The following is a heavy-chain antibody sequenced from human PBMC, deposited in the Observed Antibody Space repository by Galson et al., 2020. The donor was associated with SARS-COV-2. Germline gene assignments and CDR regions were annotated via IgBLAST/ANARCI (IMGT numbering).Heavy chain of an antibody. CDR2: IYYSGST. D-gene: IGHD2-2*01. J-gene: IGHJ5*02. CDR1: GGSINSGGYY. CDR3: ARTQAPYCSSTSCYAYAKFYP. V-gene: IGHV4-31*03. Sequence: ASETLSLTCTVSGGSINSGGYYWSWIRQHPGKGLEWIGYIYYSGSTYYNPSLKSRVTISVDTSKNQFSLKLSSVTAADTAVYYCARTQAPYCSSTSCYAYAKFYPWGQGTLVTVSS.